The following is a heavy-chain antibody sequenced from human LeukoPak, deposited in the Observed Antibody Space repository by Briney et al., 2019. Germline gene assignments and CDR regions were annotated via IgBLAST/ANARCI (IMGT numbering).Heavy chain of an antibody. Sequence: WSLRLSCVASGFTFSSYGRHWVRQAPGKGLEGVEVIWYDGSNGCNADYVEGGFTISRDNSKNTLYLQKNRLSAEDAAVYYCAKAPIRGYLFDYWGQGTLVTVSS. CDR3: AKAPIRGYLFDY. CDR2: IWYDGSNG. J-gene: IGHJ4*02. D-gene: IGHD5-18*01. CDR1: GFTFSSYG. V-gene: IGHV3-33*06.